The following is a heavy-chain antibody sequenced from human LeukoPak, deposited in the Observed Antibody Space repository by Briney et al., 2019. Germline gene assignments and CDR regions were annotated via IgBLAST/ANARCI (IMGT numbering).Heavy chain of an antibody. CDR1: GGSISSGDYY. CDR2: IYYSGST. Sequence: SETLSLTCTVSGGSISSGDYYWSWIRQPPGKGLEWIGYIYYSGSTYYNPSLKSRVTVSVDPSKNQFSLKLNSVTAADTAVYYCARTTVGTAIVGAYWGQGTLVTVSS. D-gene: IGHD5-18*01. J-gene: IGHJ4*02. V-gene: IGHV4-30-4*01. CDR3: ARTTVGTAIVGAY.